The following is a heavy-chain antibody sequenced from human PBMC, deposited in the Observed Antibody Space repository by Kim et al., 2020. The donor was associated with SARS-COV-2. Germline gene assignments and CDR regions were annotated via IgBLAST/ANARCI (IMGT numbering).Heavy chain of an antibody. CDR3: ARGDGYNYFDC. Sequence: IYYADSVQGRFTVSRDNSKNTFYLQMNSLRAEDTAMYYCARGDGYNYFDCWGQGTLVTVSS. J-gene: IGHJ4*02. V-gene: IGHV3-53*01. CDR2: I. D-gene: IGHD5-12*01.